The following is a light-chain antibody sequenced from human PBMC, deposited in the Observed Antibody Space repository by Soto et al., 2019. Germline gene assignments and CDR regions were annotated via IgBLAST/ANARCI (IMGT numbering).Light chain of an antibody. CDR2: DIF. J-gene: IGKJ1*01. Sequence: IVMTQSPATLSVSPGERATLSCRASQSVGSDLAWYQQKPGQAPRLVIYDIFTRATGVPTRISGSGSGTDFTLTISRLEPEDFAVYYCQQRGNWPPTWTFGQGTKVDIK. CDR1: QSVGSD. CDR3: QQRGNWPPTWT. V-gene: IGKV3-11*01.